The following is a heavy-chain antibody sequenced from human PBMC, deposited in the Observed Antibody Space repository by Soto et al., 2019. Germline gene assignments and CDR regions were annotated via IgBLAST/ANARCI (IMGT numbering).Heavy chain of an antibody. CDR3: ASRDPGTSVDY. J-gene: IGHJ4*02. CDR2: IYRTGST. V-gene: IGHV4-61*01. D-gene: IGHD1-7*01. CDR1: GGSVGSGSYY. Sequence: SETLSLTCTVSGGSVGSGSYYWSWIRQPPGKGLEWIGYIYRTGSTNYNPSLKSRVTISLDKSENQFSLKVTSLTAADTAVYYCASRDPGTSVDYWGQGTLVTVSS.